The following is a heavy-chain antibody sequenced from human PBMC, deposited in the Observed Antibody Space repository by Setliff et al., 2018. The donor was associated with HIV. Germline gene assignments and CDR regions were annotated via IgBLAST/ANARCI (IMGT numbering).Heavy chain of an antibody. CDR2: ISYDGNT. D-gene: IGHD2-21*02. Sequence: SETLSLTCTISGGSFNSDYYFWGWIRQSPGKGLEWIATISYDGNTYYNPSLRTQLTISSAPSQNQFSLTMTSLTAADTAVYFCARGNNNWRRLWGYWGQGTRGTAPQ. V-gene: IGHV4-39*07. CDR3: ARGNNNWRRLWGY. CDR1: GGSFNSDYYF. J-gene: IGHJ4*02.